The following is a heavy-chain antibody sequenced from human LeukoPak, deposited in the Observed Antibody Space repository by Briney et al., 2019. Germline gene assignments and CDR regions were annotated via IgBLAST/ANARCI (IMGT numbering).Heavy chain of an antibody. D-gene: IGHD3-22*01. CDR1: GGSISSTSYY. J-gene: IGHJ4*02. CDR2: TYYSETP. CDR3: ARADSSAYFYPLHY. V-gene: IGHV4-39*01. Sequence: PSETLSLTCAVSGGSISSTSYYWGWIRQPPGKGLDGIGSTYYSETPYYKSSLKSRVTMYLATSKNQFSLKLSSVTAADTAVYYCARADSSAYFYPLHYWGQGPLVTVSS.